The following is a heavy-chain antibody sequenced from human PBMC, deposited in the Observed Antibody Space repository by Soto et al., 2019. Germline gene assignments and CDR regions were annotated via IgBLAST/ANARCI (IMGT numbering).Heavy chain of an antibody. CDR2: INPSGGST. J-gene: IGHJ3*02. CDR3: ARDQGMPTTSDAFDI. V-gene: IGHV1-46*01. D-gene: IGHD1-1*01. Sequence: ASVKVSCKASGYTFTSYYMHWVRQAPGQGLEWMGIINPSGGSTSYAQKFQGRVTMTRDTSTSTVYMELSSLRSEDTAVYYCARDQGMPTTSDAFDIWGQGTMVTVSS. CDR1: GYTFTSYY.